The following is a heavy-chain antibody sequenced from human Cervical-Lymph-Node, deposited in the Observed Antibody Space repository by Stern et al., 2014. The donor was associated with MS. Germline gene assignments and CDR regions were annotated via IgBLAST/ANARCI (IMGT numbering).Heavy chain of an antibody. CDR2: IWYDGGNK. J-gene: IGHJ4*02. CDR1: GFTFSHHG. CDR3: AKASGTYGSGSLDS. D-gene: IGHD3-10*01. V-gene: IGHV3-33*03. Sequence: QVQLVESGGGVVQPGTSLRLSCAASGFTFSHHGMQWVRQAPGKGLAWVAVIWYDGGNKYYADSVKGRFTISRDNSQNTLFLQLNSLRAEDTAVYYCAKASGTYGSGSLDSWGQGTLVTVSS.